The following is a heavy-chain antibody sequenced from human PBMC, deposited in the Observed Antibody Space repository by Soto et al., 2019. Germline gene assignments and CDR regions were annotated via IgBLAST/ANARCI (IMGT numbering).Heavy chain of an antibody. Sequence: AGSLRLSCAASGFTFSNYAMSGVRQAPGKGLEWVSTISGSGGRTYFADSVKGRFTISRDISKNTLYLQMNSLRAEDTAVYYCAKEAVAGIESFHSWGQATLVTVSS. D-gene: IGHD6-19*01. CDR2: ISGSGGRT. CDR1: GFTFSNYA. J-gene: IGHJ4*02. V-gene: IGHV3-23*01. CDR3: AKEAVAGIESFHS.